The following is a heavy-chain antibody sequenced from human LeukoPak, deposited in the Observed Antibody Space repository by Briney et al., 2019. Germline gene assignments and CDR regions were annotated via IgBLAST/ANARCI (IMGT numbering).Heavy chain of an antibody. CDR3: ARDRN. CDR1: GFTFSSYW. Sequence: GGSLRLSCVASGFTFSSYWMTWVRQAPGKGLEWVSSISISSSYIYYADSVKGRSTISRDNAKNSLYLQMNSLRAEDTAVYYCARDRNWGQGTLVTVSS. V-gene: IGHV3-21*01. J-gene: IGHJ4*02. CDR2: ISISSSYI.